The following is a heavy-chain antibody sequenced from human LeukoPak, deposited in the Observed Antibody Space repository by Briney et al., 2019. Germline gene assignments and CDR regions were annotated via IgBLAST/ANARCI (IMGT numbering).Heavy chain of an antibody. CDR2: ISGYNGNT. Sequence: AASVKVSCKASGYTFTSYGISWVRQAPGQGLEWMGWISGYNGNTNYAQKLQGRVTMTTDTSTSTAYMELRSLRSDDTAVYYCATTLRDTAMADFDYWGQGTLVTVSS. CDR1: GYTFTSYG. V-gene: IGHV1-18*01. CDR3: ATTLRDTAMADFDY. J-gene: IGHJ4*02. D-gene: IGHD5-18*01.